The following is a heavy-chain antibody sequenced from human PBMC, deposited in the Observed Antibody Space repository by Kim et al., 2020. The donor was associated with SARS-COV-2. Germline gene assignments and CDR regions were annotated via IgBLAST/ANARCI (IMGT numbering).Heavy chain of an antibody. V-gene: IGHV3-23*01. Sequence: GGSLSLSCEASGFTLNSHAMSWVRQAPGKVLEWVSGISNSGGSTYYADFVKGRFTTSRDDSISKNTLYLQMNSLRAEDTAVYYCATGGRGGRYYFDYWGQGILVTVSS. CDR1: GFTLNSHA. CDR3: ATGGRGGRYYFDY. J-gene: IGHJ4*02. D-gene: IGHD3-16*01. CDR2: ISNSGGST.